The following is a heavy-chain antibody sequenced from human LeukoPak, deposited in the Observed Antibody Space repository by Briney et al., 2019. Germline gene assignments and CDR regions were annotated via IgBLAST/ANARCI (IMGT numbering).Heavy chain of an antibody. CDR2: INPSGGST. J-gene: IGHJ4*02. V-gene: IGHV1-46*01. D-gene: IGHD3-22*01. CDR3: ARSFDYYDSSGLDDY. Sequence: ASVKVSCKASGYTFTSYYMHWVQQAPGQGLEWMGIINPSGGSTSYAQKFQGRVTMTRDTSTSTVYMELSSLRSEDTAVYYCARSFDYYDSSGLDDYWGQGTLVTVSS. CDR1: GYTFTSYY.